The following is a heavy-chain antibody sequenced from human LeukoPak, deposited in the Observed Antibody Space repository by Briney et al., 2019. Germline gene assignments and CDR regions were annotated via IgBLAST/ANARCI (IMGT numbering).Heavy chain of an antibody. CDR1: GYTFSNSY. CDR2: INPDGGNT. V-gene: IGHV1-46*01. D-gene: IGHD3-16*02. J-gene: IGHJ4*02. CDR3: ARLEMITFGGVIVSYFDY. Sequence: GASVKVSCKASGYTFSNSYIHWVRQAPGQVLEWMGLINPDGGNTNYAQNFQGRVTMTTDTSTSTAYMELRSLRSDDTAVYYCARLEMITFGGVIVSYFDYWGQGTLVTVSS.